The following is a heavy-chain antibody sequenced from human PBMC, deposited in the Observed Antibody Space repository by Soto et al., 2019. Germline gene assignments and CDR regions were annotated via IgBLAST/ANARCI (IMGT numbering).Heavy chain of an antibody. CDR2: ITGDTHEA. CDR3: ARDRPTDP. V-gene: IGHV1-18*01. J-gene: IGHJ5*02. CDR1: GYTFDRYA. Sequence: QVQLVQSGAEVKKPGASVTVSCKASGYTFDRYAMSWLRQAPGQGLEWMGWITGDTHEATYAQKLQGRVSLTRDRSTTTAYMKLRSRIYDATAVSHRARDRPTDPWGKGTLVTVSS.